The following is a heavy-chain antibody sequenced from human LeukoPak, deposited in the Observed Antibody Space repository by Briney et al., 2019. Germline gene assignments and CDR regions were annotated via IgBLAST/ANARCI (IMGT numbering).Heavy chain of an antibody. CDR3: ARADYGGNKFGY. CDR1: GFTFSSYW. V-gene: IGHV3-74*01. D-gene: IGHD4-23*01. CDR2: INSDGSST. J-gene: IGHJ4*02. Sequence: PGGSLRLSCAASGFTFSSYWMHWVRQAPGKGLVWVSRINSDGSSTRYADSVKGRFTISRDNAKNTLYLQMNSLRAEDTAVYYCARADYGGNKFGYWGQGTLVTVSS.